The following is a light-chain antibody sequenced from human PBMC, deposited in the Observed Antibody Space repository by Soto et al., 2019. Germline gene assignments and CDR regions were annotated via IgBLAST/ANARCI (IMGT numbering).Light chain of an antibody. J-gene: IGKJ1*01. CDR1: QSITGW. CDR3: QQYNPYSPWT. Sequence: DIQMTQSPPTLSASVGDRVTISCRASQSITGWLAWFQQKPGKAPKLLISKASKLESGVPSRFSGSGSGTDFTLTISGLQPDDFATYYFQQYNPYSPWTVGQGTKVDIK. V-gene: IGKV1-5*03. CDR2: KAS.